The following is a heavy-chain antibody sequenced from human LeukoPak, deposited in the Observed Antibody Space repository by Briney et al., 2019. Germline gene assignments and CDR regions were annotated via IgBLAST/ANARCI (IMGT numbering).Heavy chain of an antibody. Sequence: SETLPLTCTVSGGSMSSHYWSWVRQPPGKALEWIGYISHGGQTLSNPSLSSRVTISVDTSNNQFSLKLTSVTAADTAVYFCARDTYYTSGTYIDYFDSWGQGALVTVSS. J-gene: IGHJ4*02. V-gene: IGHV4-59*11. CDR1: GGSMSSHY. CDR3: ARDTYYTSGTYIDYFDS. D-gene: IGHD3-10*01. CDR2: ISHGGQT.